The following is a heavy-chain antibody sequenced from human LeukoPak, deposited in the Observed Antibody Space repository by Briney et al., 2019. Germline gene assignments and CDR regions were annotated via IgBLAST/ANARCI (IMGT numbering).Heavy chain of an antibody. CDR2: ISWNSGSI. V-gene: IGHV3-9*01. CDR1: GFTFDDYA. D-gene: IGHD6-19*01. J-gene: IGHJ2*01. CDR3: AKDRQWGSGSYWYFDL. Sequence: QPGRSLRLSCAASGFTFDDYAMHWVRQAPGKGPEWVSGISWNSGSIGYADSVKGRFTISRDNAKNSLYLQMNSLRAEDTALYYCAKDRQWGSGSYWYFDLWGRGTLVTVSS.